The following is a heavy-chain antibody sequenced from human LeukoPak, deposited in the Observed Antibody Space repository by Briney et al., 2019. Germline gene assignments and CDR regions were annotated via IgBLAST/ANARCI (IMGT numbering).Heavy chain of an antibody. Sequence: GGSLRLSCAASGFTFSSYAMSWVRQAPGKGLEWVSAISGSGGTTNYVDSVKGRFTISRDNSKNTLYLQMNSLGAEDTAVYYCAKIAHYYGSGSYYEYYFDYWGQGTLVTVSS. CDR2: ISGSGGTT. V-gene: IGHV3-23*01. D-gene: IGHD3-10*01. J-gene: IGHJ4*02. CDR3: AKIAHYYGSGSYYEYYFDY. CDR1: GFTFSSYA.